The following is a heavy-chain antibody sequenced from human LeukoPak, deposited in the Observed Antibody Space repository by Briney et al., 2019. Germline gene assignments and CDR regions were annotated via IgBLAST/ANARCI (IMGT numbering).Heavy chain of an antibody. V-gene: IGHV4-34*01. D-gene: IGHD2-15*01. CDR3: ARPRIFCSGGSCYRPDAFDI. CDR1: GGSFSGYY. CDR2: INHSGST. Sequence: PSETLSLTCAVYGGSFSGYYWSWIRQPPGKGLEWIGEINHSGSTNYNPSLKSRVTISVDTSKNQFSLKLSSVTAAYTAVYYCARPRIFCSGGSCYRPDAFDIWGQGTMVTVSS. J-gene: IGHJ3*02.